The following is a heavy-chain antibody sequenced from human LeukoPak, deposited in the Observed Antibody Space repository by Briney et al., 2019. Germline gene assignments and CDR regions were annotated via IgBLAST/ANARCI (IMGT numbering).Heavy chain of an antibody. D-gene: IGHD1-1*01. CDR3: ARHSGYNWNDPDPFDF. J-gene: IGHJ4*02. CDR2: IYPGDSDV. CDR1: GYNFASYW. Sequence: GASLKISCQGSGYNFASYWIGWVRQMPGKGLEWMGIIYPGDSDVKYSPSFEGQVTISADKSINTAYLRWSSLKASDTAIYYCARHSGYNWNDPDPFDFWGQGTLVTVSS. V-gene: IGHV5-51*01.